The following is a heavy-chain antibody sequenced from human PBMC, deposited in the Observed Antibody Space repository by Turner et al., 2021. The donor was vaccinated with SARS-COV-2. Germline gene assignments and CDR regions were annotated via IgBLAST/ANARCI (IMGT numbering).Heavy chain of an antibody. D-gene: IGHD5-12*01. Sequence: EVQLLESGGGLVQPGGSLRLSCAASGFTFSSYAMSWVRQAPGKGLEWVSAISGSVGSTYYADSVKGRFTISRDNSKNTLYLQMNSLRAEDTAVYYCAKGPDIVATIWGTLFSGTFDYWGQGTLVTVSS. CDR1: GFTFSSYA. V-gene: IGHV3-23*01. J-gene: IGHJ4*02. CDR3: AKGPDIVATIWGTLFSGTFDY. CDR2: ISGSVGST.